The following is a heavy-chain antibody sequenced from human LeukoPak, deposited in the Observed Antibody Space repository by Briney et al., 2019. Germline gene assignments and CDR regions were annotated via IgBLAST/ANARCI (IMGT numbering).Heavy chain of an antibody. V-gene: IGHV3-23*01. CDR3: AKDAGPQQLVFFDS. J-gene: IGHJ4*02. D-gene: IGHD6-6*01. CDR2: ISGSGGNM. Sequence: GGSLRLSCTATGFTFSNFGMAWVRQAPGQGLEWVSTISGSGGNMYQADSVRGRFTISRDNSRSTLYLQMNSLRAEDTAVYYCAKDAGPQQLVFFDSWGQGTLVTVSS. CDR1: GFTFSNFG.